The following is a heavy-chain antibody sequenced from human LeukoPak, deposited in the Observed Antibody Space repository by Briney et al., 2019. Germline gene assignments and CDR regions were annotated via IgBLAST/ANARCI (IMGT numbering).Heavy chain of an antibody. CDR2: VYHSGST. D-gene: IGHD3-9*01. CDR1: GGSISSYY. V-gene: IGHV4-59*04. Sequence: SETLSLTCTVSGGSISSYYWSWIRRPPGEGLEWIGNVYHSGSTYYNPSLKSRVTISIHTSKNQLSLRLNSVTATDTAVYYCARSDWYLRGDAFDIWGQGTRVIVSS. J-gene: IGHJ3*02. CDR3: ARSDWYLRGDAFDI.